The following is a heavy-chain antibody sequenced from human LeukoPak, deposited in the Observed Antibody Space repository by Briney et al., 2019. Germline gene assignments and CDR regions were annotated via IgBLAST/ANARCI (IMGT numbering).Heavy chain of an antibody. V-gene: IGHV3-30-3*01. CDR1: EFTFSTYA. CDR3: ARESVAGIGQRAYYFDY. CDR2: ISYDESNI. D-gene: IGHD6-19*01. J-gene: IGHJ4*02. Sequence: GGSLRLSCSASEFTFSTYAMHWVRQAPGKGLEWVAVISYDESNIYYADSVKGRFTISRDNSKNTLYLQMNSLRAEDTAVYYCARESVAGIGQRAYYFDYWGQGTLVTVSS.